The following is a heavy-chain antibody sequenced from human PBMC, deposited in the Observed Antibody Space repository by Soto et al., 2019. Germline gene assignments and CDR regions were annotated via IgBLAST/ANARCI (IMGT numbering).Heavy chain of an antibody. J-gene: IGHJ5*02. V-gene: IGHV3-23*01. Sequence: PGGSLRLSCVASGFTVTSIYMSWVRQAPGKGLGWVSAISGSGGSTYYADSVKGRFTISRDNSKNTLYLQMNSLRAEDTAVYYCAKDVVTIFGVVIPPNWFDPWGQGTLVTVSS. CDR3: AKDVVTIFGVVIPPNWFDP. CDR1: GFTVTSIY. D-gene: IGHD3-3*01. CDR2: ISGSGGST.